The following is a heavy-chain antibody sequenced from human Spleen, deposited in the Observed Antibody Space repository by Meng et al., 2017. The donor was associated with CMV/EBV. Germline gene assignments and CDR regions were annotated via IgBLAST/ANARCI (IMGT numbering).Heavy chain of an antibody. D-gene: IGHD6-19*01. CDR2: INHSGST. J-gene: IGHJ4*02. V-gene: IGHV4-34*01. Sequence: QVQLQQWGAGLLKPSETLSLTCAVYGGSFSGYYWSWIRQPPGKGLEWIGEINHSGSTNYNPSLKSRVTISVDTSKNQFSLKLSSVTAADTAVYYCARVGLIAVAGSFDYWGQGTLVTVYS. CDR1: GGSFSGYY. CDR3: ARVGLIAVAGSFDY.